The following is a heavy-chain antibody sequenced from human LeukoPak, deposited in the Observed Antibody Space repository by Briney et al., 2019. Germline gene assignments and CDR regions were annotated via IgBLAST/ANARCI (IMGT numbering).Heavy chain of an antibody. CDR1: GFTFSSYA. Sequence: GGSLRLSCAASGFTFSSYAMHWVRQAPGKGLEWVAVISYDGSNKYYADSVKGRFTISRDNSKNTLHLQMNSLRAEDTAVYYCAKKPTKRGCFDYWGQGTLVPVPS. J-gene: IGHJ4*02. D-gene: IGHD2-2*01. V-gene: IGHV3-30-3*02. CDR3: AKKPTKRGCFDY. CDR2: ISYDGSNK.